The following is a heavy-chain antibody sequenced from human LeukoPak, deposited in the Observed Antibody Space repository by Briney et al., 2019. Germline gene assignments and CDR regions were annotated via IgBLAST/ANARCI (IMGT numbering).Heavy chain of an antibody. Sequence: GASVRVSCKASGYTFTGYYMHWVRQAPGQGLEWMGWISAYNGNTNYAQKLQGRVTMTTDTSTSTAYMELRSLRSDDTAVYYCARGKGYGDYSFDPWGQGTLVTVSS. V-gene: IGHV1-18*04. D-gene: IGHD4-17*01. CDR2: ISAYNGNT. J-gene: IGHJ5*02. CDR1: GYTFTGYY. CDR3: ARGKGYGDYSFDP.